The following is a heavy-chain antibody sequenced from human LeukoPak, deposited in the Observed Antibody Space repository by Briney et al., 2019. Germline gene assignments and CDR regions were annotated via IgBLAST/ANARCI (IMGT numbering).Heavy chain of an antibody. CDR3: ALRWGDCSGGSCYWRYNWFDP. V-gene: IGHV1-8*01. D-gene: IGHD2-15*01. CDR1: GYTFTSYD. Sequence: ASVKASCKASGYTFTSYDINWVRQATGQGLEWMGWMNPNSGNTGYAQKFQGRVTMTRNTSISTAYMELSSLRSEDTAVYYCALRWGDCSGGSCYWRYNWFDPWGQGTLVTVSS. J-gene: IGHJ5*02. CDR2: MNPNSGNT.